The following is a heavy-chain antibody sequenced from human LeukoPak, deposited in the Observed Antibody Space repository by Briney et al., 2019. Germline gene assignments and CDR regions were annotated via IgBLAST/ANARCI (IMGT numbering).Heavy chain of an antibody. CDR1: GFTFSYYT. CDR2: ISYDGSNK. CDR3: ARVLNYYDSSGYYFSY. D-gene: IGHD3-22*01. V-gene: IGHV3-30-3*01. Sequence: GGSLRLSCAASGFTFSYYTMHWVRQAPGNGLEWVAVISYDGSNKYYADSVTGRFTISRENSKNTLYLQMNSLRAEDKAVYYCARVLNYYDSSGYYFSYWGQGTLVTVSS. J-gene: IGHJ4*02.